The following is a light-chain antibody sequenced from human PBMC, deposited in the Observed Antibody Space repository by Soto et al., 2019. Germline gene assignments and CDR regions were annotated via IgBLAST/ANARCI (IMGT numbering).Light chain of an antibody. CDR1: QSVSSSY. J-gene: IGKJ3*01. CDR2: GAS. CDR3: QQYGSLFT. V-gene: IGKV3-20*01. Sequence: EIVLTQSPGTLSLSPGERATLSCRASQSVSSSYLAWYQQKTGQAPRLLIYGASSRATGIPDRFSGSGSGTDFTVTISRLEPEDFAVYYCQQYGSLFTFGPGTKVDIK.